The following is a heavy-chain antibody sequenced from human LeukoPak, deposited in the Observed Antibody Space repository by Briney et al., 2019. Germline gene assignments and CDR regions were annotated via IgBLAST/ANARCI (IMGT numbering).Heavy chain of an antibody. CDR3: ARYEYSSSSYYFDY. Sequence: SQTLPLTCTVSGGSISSGGYYWSWIRQHPGKGLEWIGYIYYSGSTYYNPSLKSRVTISVDTSKNQFSLKLSSVTAADTAVYYCARYEYSSSSYYFDYWGQGTLVTVSS. J-gene: IGHJ4*02. CDR2: IYYSGST. V-gene: IGHV4-31*03. D-gene: IGHD6-6*01. CDR1: GGSISSGGYY.